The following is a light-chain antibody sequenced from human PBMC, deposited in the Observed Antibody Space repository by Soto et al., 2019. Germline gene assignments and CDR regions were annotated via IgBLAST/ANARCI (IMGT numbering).Light chain of an antibody. V-gene: IGLV2-14*03. J-gene: IGLJ1*01. CDR3: SSYISSSTYV. CDR2: DVS. CDR1: TSDIGRYNY. Sequence: QSVLTQPASVSGSPGQSITISCTGTTSDIGRYNYVSWYQQYPGKAPKFMIYDVSNRPSGVSNRFSGSKSGNTASLTISGRQAEDEADYYCSSYISSSTYVFGTGTKLTVL.